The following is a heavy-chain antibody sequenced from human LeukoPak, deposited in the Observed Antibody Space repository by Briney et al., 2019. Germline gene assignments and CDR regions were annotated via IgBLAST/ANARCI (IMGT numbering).Heavy chain of an antibody. V-gene: IGHV3-23*01. CDR3: AKKVRTTVVTPVDY. Sequence: GGSLRLSCAASGFTFSSSAMTWVRQAPGKGLEWVSSLTGGSDNSEHADSVKGRFTISRDNSKNTLYLQMNSLRAEDTAVYYCAKKVRTTVVTPVDYWGQGTLVTVSS. J-gene: IGHJ4*02. D-gene: IGHD4-23*01. CDR2: LTGGSDNS. CDR1: GFTFSSSA.